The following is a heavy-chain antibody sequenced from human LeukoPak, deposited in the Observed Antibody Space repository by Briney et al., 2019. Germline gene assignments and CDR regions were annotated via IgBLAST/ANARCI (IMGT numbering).Heavy chain of an antibody. J-gene: IGHJ6*02. D-gene: IGHD6-13*01. Sequence: GESLKISCKASGYSFTSYWISWVRQMPGKGLEWMGRIHPSDSYSKYSTSFQGHVTISADQSISTAYVQWSSLKASDTAIYYCARQGAATGTGYFSFYAMDLWGQGTTVTVSS. CDR1: GYSFTSYW. CDR3: ARQGAATGTGYFSFYAMDL. CDR2: IHPSDSYS. V-gene: IGHV5-10-1*01.